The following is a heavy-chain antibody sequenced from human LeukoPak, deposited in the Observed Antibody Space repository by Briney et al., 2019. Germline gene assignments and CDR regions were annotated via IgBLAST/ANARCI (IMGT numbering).Heavy chain of an antibody. J-gene: IGHJ6*03. Sequence: GGSLRLSVAASAFTFSIYAMHWVRQAPGKGLEGVAVILFDGSNKYYADSVKVRFTISRDNSKNTLYLQMNSLRAEDTAVYYCARYCSSTSCYLGYYYYMDVWGKGTTVTVSS. D-gene: IGHD2-2*01. CDR2: ILFDGSNK. CDR3: ARYCSSTSCYLGYYYYMDV. CDR1: AFTFSIYA. V-gene: IGHV3-33*01.